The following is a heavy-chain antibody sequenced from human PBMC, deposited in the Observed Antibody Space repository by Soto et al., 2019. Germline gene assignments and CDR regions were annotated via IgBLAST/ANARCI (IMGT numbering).Heavy chain of an antibody. CDR1: GASVSTDGYY. V-gene: IGHV4-61*08. CDR3: ARLSRLASVANTYYSCLDL. CDR2: ISYRGSS. J-gene: IGHJ6*04. D-gene: IGHD5-12*01. Sequence: SETLSLTCIVSGASVSTDGYYWSWIRQPPGKALEWIGYISYRGSSGYNPSLRSRVTTSVDTSKNQFSLILSSVPAADTAVYFCARLSRLASVANTYYSCLDLWCKGTMGTVFS.